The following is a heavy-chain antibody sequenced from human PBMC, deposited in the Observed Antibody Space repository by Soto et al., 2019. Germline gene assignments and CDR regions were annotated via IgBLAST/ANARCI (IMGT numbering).Heavy chain of an antibody. D-gene: IGHD3-10*01. Sequence: WGSLRLSCAASGFTFSSYSMNWCRQSPGKGLEWVSYISSSSSTIYYADSVKGRFTISRDNAKNSLYLQMNSLRDEDTAVYYCAREGSGSYYHDYYYYGMDVWGQGTTVTVSS. CDR2: ISSSSSTI. CDR3: AREGSGSYYHDYYYYGMDV. J-gene: IGHJ6*02. CDR1: GFTFSSYS. V-gene: IGHV3-48*02.